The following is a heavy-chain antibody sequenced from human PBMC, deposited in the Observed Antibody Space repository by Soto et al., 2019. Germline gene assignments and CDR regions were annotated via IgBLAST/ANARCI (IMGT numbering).Heavy chain of an antibody. D-gene: IGHD4-17*01. CDR3: VSAPSTVPDY. CDR1: GFTFSSYW. Sequence: GGSLRLSCAASGFTFSSYWMHWVRQAPGKGLVWVSHINSDESITKYADSVKGRFTVSRHNARNTLYLQMNSLRVDDTAVYYCVSAPSTVPDYWGQGTLVTVSS. V-gene: IGHV3-74*03. CDR2: INSDESIT. J-gene: IGHJ4*02.